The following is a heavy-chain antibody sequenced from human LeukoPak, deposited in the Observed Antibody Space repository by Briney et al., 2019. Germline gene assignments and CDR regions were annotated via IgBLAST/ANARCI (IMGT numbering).Heavy chain of an antibody. D-gene: IGHD1-26*01. CDR3: ARGRPYSGGYHLDY. CDR2: IYYSGGT. Sequence: MPSETLSLTCTVSGGSISSDYWSWIRQSPEKGLEWIAYIYYSGGTNYNPSLKSRVTMSVDTSKNQFFLKLNSVTAADTAVYYCARGRPYSGGYHLDYWGQGTLVTVSA. CDR1: GGSISSDY. J-gene: IGHJ4*02. V-gene: IGHV4-59*08.